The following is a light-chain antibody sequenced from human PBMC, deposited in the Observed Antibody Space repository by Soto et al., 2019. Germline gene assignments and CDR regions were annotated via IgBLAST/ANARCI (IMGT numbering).Light chain of an antibody. CDR2: KAS. CDR1: QSISSW. V-gene: IGKV1-5*03. J-gene: IGKJ1*01. CDR3: QQYDHGWT. Sequence: DIQMTQSPSTLSASVGDRVTITCRASQSISSWLAWYQQKPGKAPKLLIYKASSLESGVPSRFSGSGSGTEFTLTISSLQPDDFEPYYCQQYDHGWTFGQGTKVEIK.